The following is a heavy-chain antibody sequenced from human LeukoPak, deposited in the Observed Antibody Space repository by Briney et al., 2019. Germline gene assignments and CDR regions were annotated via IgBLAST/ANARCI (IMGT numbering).Heavy chain of an antibody. CDR2: ISDNGDNT. V-gene: IGHV3-23*01. CDR1: GFTFSSSA. J-gene: IGHJ4*02. Sequence: GGSLRLSCAASGFTFSSSAINWVRQAPGKGLEWVSTISDNGDNTYYADSVKGRFTISRDNSKNTLYLQMNSLRAEDTAVYYCAKEGTYYYDSVGYYPIDYWGQGTLVTVSS. D-gene: IGHD3-22*01. CDR3: AKEGTYYYDSVGYYPIDY.